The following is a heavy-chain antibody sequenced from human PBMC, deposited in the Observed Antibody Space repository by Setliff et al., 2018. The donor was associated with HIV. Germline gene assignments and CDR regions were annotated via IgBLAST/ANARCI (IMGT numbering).Heavy chain of an antibody. D-gene: IGHD4-17*01. Sequence: GGSLRLSCAASGFTFSIYAIHWVRQAPGKGLEWVAIISKDGSNEYYADYVRGRFTISRDNSKNTLYLQMNSLRPEDTAVYYCTRGSLGDYRDQYHNMDIWGKGTTVTVSS. CDR2: ISKDGSNE. CDR1: GFTFSIYA. CDR3: TRGSLGDYRDQYHNMDI. J-gene: IGHJ6*03. V-gene: IGHV3-30*04.